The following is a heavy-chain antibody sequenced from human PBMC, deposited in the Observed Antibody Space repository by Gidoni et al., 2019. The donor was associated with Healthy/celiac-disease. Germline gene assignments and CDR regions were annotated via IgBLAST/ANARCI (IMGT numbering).Heavy chain of an antibody. V-gene: IGHV1-2*02. CDR2: INPNSGDT. CDR1: GYTFTGYY. Sequence: QVQLVQSGAEVKKPGASVKVSCQASGYTFTGYYMHWVRQAPGQGLEWMGWINPNSGDTNYAQKFQGRVTMTRDTSISTAYMELSRLRSDDTAVYYCATFSSSRVDYWGQGTLVTVSS. CDR3: ATFSSSRVDY. D-gene: IGHD6-13*01. J-gene: IGHJ4*02.